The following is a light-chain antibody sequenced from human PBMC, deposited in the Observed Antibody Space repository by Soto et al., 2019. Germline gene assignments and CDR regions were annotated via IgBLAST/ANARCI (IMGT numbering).Light chain of an antibody. J-gene: IGLJ1*01. Sequence: QSVLTQPPSVSGSPGQSVTISCTGTSSDVGGYKYLAWYQPQPRKPTTIMIYAVNERPSGVPDRFSGSNYGNTASPTISGLKAEDEADYYCCSNAGNVEVFGTGTKVTVL. CDR2: AVN. CDR3: CSNAGNVEV. CDR1: SSDVGGYKY. V-gene: IGLV2-11*01.